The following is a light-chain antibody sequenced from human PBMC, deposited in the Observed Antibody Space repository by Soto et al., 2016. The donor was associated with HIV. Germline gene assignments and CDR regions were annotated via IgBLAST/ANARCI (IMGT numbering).Light chain of an antibody. CDR1: NIGSKS. CDR2: DDR. CDR3: QVWDSHNDPWV. Sequence: SYVVTQPPSVSVAPGQTARITCGGINIGSKSVHWYQQKPGQAPVLVIYDDRDRPSGIPERFSGSNSGSTATLTINRVEAEDEADFCCQVWDSHNDPWVFGGGTKLTVL. J-gene: IGLJ3*02. V-gene: IGLV3-21*02.